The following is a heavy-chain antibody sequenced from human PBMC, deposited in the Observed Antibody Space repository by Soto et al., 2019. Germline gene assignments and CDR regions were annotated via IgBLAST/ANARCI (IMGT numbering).Heavy chain of an antibody. J-gene: IGHJ3*02. CDR2: IYSGGST. Sequence: PGGSLRLSCAASGFTVSSNYMSWVRQAPGKGLEWVSVIYSGGSTYYADSVKGRFTISRDNSKNTLYLQMNSLRAEDTAVYYCAREVYDSSGYYPRDAFDIWGQGTMVTVSS. D-gene: IGHD3-22*01. CDR3: AREVYDSSGYYPRDAFDI. V-gene: IGHV3-53*01. CDR1: GFTVSSNY.